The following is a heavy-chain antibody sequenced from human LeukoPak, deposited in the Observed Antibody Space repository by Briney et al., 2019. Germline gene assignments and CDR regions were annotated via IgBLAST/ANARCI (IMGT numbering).Heavy chain of an antibody. V-gene: IGHV3-53*01. J-gene: IGHJ4*02. CDR1: GFRLRVKP. D-gene: IGHD2-15*01. CDR3: VGEKDSYTYFDF. Sequence: GGSLTHSREVSGFRLRVKPMACVCQGLGKGLEWVAVILTGGGTHYTDSLRDRFSISTDKSKNGLYLQMENMRAEDTARYYCVGEKDSYTYFDFWGRGTLVTVSS. CDR2: ILTGGGT.